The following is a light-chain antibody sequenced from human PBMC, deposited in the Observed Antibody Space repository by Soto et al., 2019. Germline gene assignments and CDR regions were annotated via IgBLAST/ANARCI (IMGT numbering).Light chain of an antibody. CDR1: SSNIESNF. CDR2: RNN. Sequence: QSVLTQPPSASGTPGQRVTISCSGSSSNIESNFVYWYQQFPGTAPRLLIYRNNQRPSGVPDRFSGSKSGTSASLAISALXXXXXXDXYCTVWDDSLRGRLFGGGTKVTVL. V-gene: IGLV1-47*01. J-gene: IGLJ2*01. CDR3: TVWDDSLRGRL.